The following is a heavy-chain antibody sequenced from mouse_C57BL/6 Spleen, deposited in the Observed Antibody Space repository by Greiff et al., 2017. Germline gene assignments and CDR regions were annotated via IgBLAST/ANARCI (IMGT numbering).Heavy chain of an antibody. D-gene: IGHD2-4*01. CDR2: IHPNSGST. Sequence: QVQLKQPGAELVKPGASVKLSCKASGYTFTSYWMHWVKQRPGQGLEWIGMIHPNSGSTNYNEKFKSKATLTVDKSSSTAYMQLSSLTSEDSAVYYCARDDDYDEPYYFDYWGQGTTLTVSS. CDR3: ARDDDYDEPYYFDY. J-gene: IGHJ2*01. CDR1: GYTFTSYW. V-gene: IGHV1-64*01.